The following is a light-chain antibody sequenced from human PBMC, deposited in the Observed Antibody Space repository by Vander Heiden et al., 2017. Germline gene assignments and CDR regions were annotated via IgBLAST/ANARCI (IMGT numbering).Light chain of an antibody. J-gene: IGKJ2*01. V-gene: IGKV1-13*02. CDR3: QQFSIYPRT. CDR2: DAT. CDR1: QGITSA. Sequence: AIQSTQSPSSLSTSVGARDTITCRASQGITSALAWYQQKPGKRPELLIYDATSLETGVPLRFSGSGSGTDFTLTISSLQPEDAATYFCQQFSIYPRTFGQGTKLEIK.